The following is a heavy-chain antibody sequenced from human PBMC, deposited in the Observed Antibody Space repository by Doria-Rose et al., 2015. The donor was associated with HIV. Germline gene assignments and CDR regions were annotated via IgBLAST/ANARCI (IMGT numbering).Heavy chain of an antibody. CDR3: ATTWSGYYLDY. D-gene: IGHD3-3*01. Sequence: EWIGRIIPVLGIRNYAQKFQGRVTITADESTSTAYIELSNLRSEDTAVYYCATTWSGYYLDYWGQGTLVTVSS. J-gene: IGHJ4*02. CDR2: IIPVLGIR. V-gene: IGHV1-69*02.